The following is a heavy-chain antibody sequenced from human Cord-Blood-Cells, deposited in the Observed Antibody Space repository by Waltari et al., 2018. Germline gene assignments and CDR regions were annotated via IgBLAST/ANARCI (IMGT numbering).Heavy chain of an antibody. J-gene: IGHJ6*02. V-gene: IGHV1-69*06. Sequence: QVQLVQSGAEVKKPGSSVKVSCKASGGTFSSYAISWVRQAPGQGLEWMGGIIPIFGTANYAQKFQGRGTITADKSTSTAYMELSSLRSEDTAVYYCARDRETGTTYYYYGMDVWGQGTTVTVSS. CDR2: IIPIFGTA. D-gene: IGHD1-7*01. CDR3: ARDRETGTTYYYYGMDV. CDR1: GGTFSSYA.